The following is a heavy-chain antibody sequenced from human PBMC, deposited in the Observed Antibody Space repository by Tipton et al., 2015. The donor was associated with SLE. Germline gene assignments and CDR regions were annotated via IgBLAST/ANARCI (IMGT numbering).Heavy chain of an antibody. CDR1: GGSISSYY. CDR2: IYYSGST. J-gene: IGHJ4*02. Sequence: TLSLTCTVSGGSISSYYWSWIRQPPGKGLEWIGNIYYSGSTNYNPSLKSRVTISVDTSKNQFSLKLSSVTAADTAVYYCAREANSSPGYWGQGALDTVSS. CDR3: AREANSSPGY. V-gene: IGHV4-59*01. D-gene: IGHD6-13*01.